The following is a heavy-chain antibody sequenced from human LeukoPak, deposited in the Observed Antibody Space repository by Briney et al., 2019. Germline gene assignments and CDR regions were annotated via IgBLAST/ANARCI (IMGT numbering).Heavy chain of an antibody. CDR2: ISNDGSRK. CDR1: GFTFSRHG. D-gene: IGHD3-9*01. V-gene: IGHV3-30*03. CDR3: ARGQDYDILTGYDY. J-gene: IGHJ4*02. Sequence: PWGSLRLSCAPSGFTFSRHGMHWVRQAPGKGLEWVAIISNDGSRKYCAHSVEGRFTISRDNSKNTLYLQMDSLRAEDTAVYYCARGQDYDILTGYDYWGQGTLVTVSS.